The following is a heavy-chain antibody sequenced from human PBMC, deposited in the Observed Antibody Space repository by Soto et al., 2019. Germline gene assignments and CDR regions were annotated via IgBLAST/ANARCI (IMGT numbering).Heavy chain of an antibody. Sequence: SETLAPTCTVSCWSIRNSSYHWGWIRQPPGKGLEWIGSIYYSGSTYYNPSLKSRVTISVDTSKNQFSLKLSSVTAADTAVYYCAILTYYFDYWGQGTLVTVSS. V-gene: IGHV4-39*01. D-gene: IGHD2-21*02. J-gene: IGHJ4*02. CDR1: CWSIRNSSYH. CDR2: IYYSGST. CDR3: AILTYYFDY.